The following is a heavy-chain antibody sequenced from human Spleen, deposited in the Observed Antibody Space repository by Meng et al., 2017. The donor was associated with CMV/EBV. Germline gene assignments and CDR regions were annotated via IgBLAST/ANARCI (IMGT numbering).Heavy chain of an antibody. V-gene: IGHV3-23*01. CDR3: AKDDDYDYVWGSPFDY. Sequence: SGFTFSSYAMSWVRQAPGKGLEWVSAISGSGGSTYYADSVKGRFTISRDNSKNTLYLQMNSLRAEDTAVYYCAKDDDYDYVWGSPFDYWGQGTLVTVSS. CDR2: ISGSGGST. CDR1: GFTFSSYA. J-gene: IGHJ4*02. D-gene: IGHD3-16*01.